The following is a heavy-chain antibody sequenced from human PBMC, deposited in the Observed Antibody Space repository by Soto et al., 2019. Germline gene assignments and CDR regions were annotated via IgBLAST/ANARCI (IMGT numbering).Heavy chain of an antibody. CDR1: GGSFNAYY. Sequence: QVQLQQWGAGLLKPSETLSLSCDVYGGSFNAYYWSWIRQPPGKGLEWIGEINHGGSTNYNPSLKCRVTISLDTPKKQFSLKLTSVTAADTAVYYCARGYASGSYWAYWGQGTLVTVSS. D-gene: IGHD3-10*01. CDR2: INHGGST. CDR3: ARGYASGSYWAY. V-gene: IGHV4-34*02. J-gene: IGHJ4*02.